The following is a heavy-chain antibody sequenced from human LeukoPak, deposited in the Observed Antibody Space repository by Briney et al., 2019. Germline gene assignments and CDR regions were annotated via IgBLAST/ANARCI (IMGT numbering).Heavy chain of an antibody. V-gene: IGHV3-53*01. CDR1: GFTVSSNY. CDR2: IYSGGSTK. J-gene: IGHJ6*03. CDR3: ARDPYSGSYSDYYYYMDV. Sequence: PGGSLRLSCAASGFTVSSNYMSWVRQAPGKGLEWVSVIYSGGSTKYYADSVKGRFTISRDNAKNSLYLQLNSLRAEDTAVYYCARDPYSGSYSDYYYYMDVWGKGTTVTVSS. D-gene: IGHD1-26*01.